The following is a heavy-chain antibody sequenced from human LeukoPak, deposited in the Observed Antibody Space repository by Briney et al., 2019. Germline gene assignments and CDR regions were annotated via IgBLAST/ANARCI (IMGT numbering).Heavy chain of an antibody. V-gene: IGHV3-9*01. J-gene: IGHJ3*02. Sequence: GGSLRLSCAASGFTFDDYAMHWVRQAPGKGLEWVSGISWNSGSIGYADSVKGRFTISRDNAKNSLYLQMNSLRAEDTALYYCAKGSSIALLAAFDIWGQGTMVTVSS. CDR2: ISWNSGSI. CDR1: GFTFDDYA. D-gene: IGHD6-6*01. CDR3: AKGSSIALLAAFDI.